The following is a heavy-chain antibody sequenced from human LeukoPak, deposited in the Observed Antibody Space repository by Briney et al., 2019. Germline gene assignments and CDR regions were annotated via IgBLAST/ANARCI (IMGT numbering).Heavy chain of an antibody. CDR1: GYTFTSYD. CDR3: ARGGGLRFLEWLHHYYYYYMDV. J-gene: IGHJ6*03. CDR2: MNPNSGNT. D-gene: IGHD3-3*01. V-gene: IGHV1-8*01. Sequence: ASVKVSCKASGYTFTSYDINGVRQATGQGLEGMGWMNPNSGNTGYAQKFQGRVTMTRNTSISTAYMELSSLRSEDTAVYYCARGGGLRFLEWLHHYYYYYMDVWGKGTTVTVSS.